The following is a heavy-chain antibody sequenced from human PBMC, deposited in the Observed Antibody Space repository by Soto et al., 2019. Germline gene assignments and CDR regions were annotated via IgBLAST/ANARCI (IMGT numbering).Heavy chain of an antibody. CDR2: IKRKTDGGTA. Sequence: KPGGSLSLSCAASGFSFSHAWMSWVRQAPGKGLEWVGRIKRKTDGGTAEYTAPVKGRFTISRDESKNTLYLQMNSLKTEDTGVYYCTTDLNWNYAMDYWGKGA. D-gene: IGHD1-7*01. J-gene: IGHJ4*02. CDR1: GFSFSHAW. V-gene: IGHV3-15*01. CDR3: TTDLNWNYAMDY.